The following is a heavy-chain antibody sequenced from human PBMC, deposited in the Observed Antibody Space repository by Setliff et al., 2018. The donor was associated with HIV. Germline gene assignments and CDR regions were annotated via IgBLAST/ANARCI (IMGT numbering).Heavy chain of an antibody. J-gene: IGHJ4*02. Sequence: PGGSLRLSCAASGFTFSSYSMSWVRQAPGKGLEWVSSISSSSNYIYYADSVKGRFTISRDNAKNSLYLQMNSLRAEDTAVYYCARLYSSSWYDWVPFDYWGQGTLVTVSS. V-gene: IGHV3-21*01. D-gene: IGHD6-13*01. CDR2: ISSSSNYI. CDR3: ARLYSSSWYDWVPFDY. CDR1: GFTFSSYS.